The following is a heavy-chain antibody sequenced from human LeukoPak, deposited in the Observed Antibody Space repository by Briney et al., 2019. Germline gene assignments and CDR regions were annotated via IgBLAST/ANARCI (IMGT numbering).Heavy chain of an antibody. CDR2: IYYSGNT. Sequence: PSETLPLTCTVSGGSVTIGSYYWSWIRQPPGKGLEWIGCIYYSGNTDYNPSLKSRVTISVDTSKNQFSLKLNSVTAADTAVYFYARVYYYSSYWFDPWGQGTLVTVSS. D-gene: IGHD3-10*01. V-gene: IGHV4-61*01. CDR1: GGSVTIGSYY. J-gene: IGHJ5*02. CDR3: ARVYYYSSYWFDP.